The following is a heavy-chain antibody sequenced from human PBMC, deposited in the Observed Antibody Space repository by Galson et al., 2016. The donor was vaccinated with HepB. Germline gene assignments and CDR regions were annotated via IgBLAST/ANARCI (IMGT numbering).Heavy chain of an antibody. V-gene: IGHV3-21*06. CDR3: ARWSRGTGSSLDF. Sequence: SLRLSCAASGFNFSTFTVNWVRQVPGKGLEWVSSISSSSLYIYYAYSLRGRFTVSRDNSKNSLFLQMNSLGAEDTAIYYCARWSRGTGSSLDFWGQGTLVTVSS. J-gene: IGHJ4*02. CDR2: ISSSSLYI. D-gene: IGHD3-10*01. CDR1: GFNFSTFT.